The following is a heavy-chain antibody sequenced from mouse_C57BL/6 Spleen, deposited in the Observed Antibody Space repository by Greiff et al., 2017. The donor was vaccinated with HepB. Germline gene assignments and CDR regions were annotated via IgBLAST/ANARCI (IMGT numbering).Heavy chain of an antibody. CDR2: IYPGSGST. Sequence: QVQLQQPGAELVKPGASVKMSCKASGYTFTSYWITWVKQRPGQGLEWIGDIYPGSGSTNYNEKFKSKATLTVDTSSSTAYMQLSSLTSEDSAVYYCAREGRSTMVTTMDFDVWGTGTTVTVSS. CDR1: GYTFTSYW. V-gene: IGHV1-55*01. D-gene: IGHD2-2*01. CDR3: AREGRSTMVTTMDFDV. J-gene: IGHJ1*03.